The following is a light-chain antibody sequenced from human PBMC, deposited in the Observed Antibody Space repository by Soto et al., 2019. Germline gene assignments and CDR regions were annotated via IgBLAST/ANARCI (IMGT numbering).Light chain of an antibody. CDR2: DVS. CDR3: SSYTSSSTYV. CDR1: SSDVGGYNY. V-gene: IGLV2-14*01. J-gene: IGLJ1*01. Sequence: QSALTQPASLSGSPGQSITISCTGTSSDVGGYNYVSWYHQHPGKAPKLMIYDVSNRPSGVSNRFSGSKSGNTASLTISGLQAEDEADYYCSSYTSSSTYVFGTGTKVTVL.